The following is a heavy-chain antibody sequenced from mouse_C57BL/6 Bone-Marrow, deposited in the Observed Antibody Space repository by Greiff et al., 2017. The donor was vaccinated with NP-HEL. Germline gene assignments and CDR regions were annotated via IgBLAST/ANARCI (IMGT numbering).Heavy chain of an antibody. CDR2: IHPNSGST. D-gene: IGHD1-1*01. Sequence: VQLQQPGAELVKPGASVKLSCKASGYTFTSYWMHWVKQRPGQGLEWIGMIHPNSGSTNYNEKFKSKATLTVDKSSSTAYMQLSSLTSEDSAVYYCARTLFTTVVGGYWGQGTTLTVSS. J-gene: IGHJ2*01. V-gene: IGHV1-64*01. CDR1: GYTFTSYW. CDR3: ARTLFTTVVGGY.